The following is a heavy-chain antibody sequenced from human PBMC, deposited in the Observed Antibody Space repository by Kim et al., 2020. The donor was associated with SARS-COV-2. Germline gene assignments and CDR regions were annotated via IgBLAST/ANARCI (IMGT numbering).Heavy chain of an antibody. D-gene: IGHD2-2*01. CDR3: ARARRTRWRKLPVVIDAFDI. CDR2: INTNTGNP. J-gene: IGHJ3*02. V-gene: IGHV7-4-1*02. Sequence: ASVKVSCKASGYTFTSYAMNWVRQAPGQGLEWMGWINTNTGNPTYAQGFTGRFVFSLDTSVSTAYLQISSLKAEDTAVYYCARARRTRWRKLPVVIDAFDIWGQGTMVTVSS. CDR1: GYTFTSYA.